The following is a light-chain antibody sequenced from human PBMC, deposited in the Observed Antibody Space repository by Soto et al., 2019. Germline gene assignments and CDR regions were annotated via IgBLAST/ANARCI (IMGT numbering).Light chain of an antibody. J-gene: IGKJ5*01. CDR3: QQYNDWPPAIT. CDR2: GAS. Sequence: EIVMTPSPVTLSVSPGERATLYCRASQSVSSNLAWYQQKPGQAPRLLIYGASTRAFGIPGRFSGSGSGTEFTLTISSLQSEDFAVYFCQQYNDWPPAITFGQGTRLEIK. CDR1: QSVSSN. V-gene: IGKV3-15*01.